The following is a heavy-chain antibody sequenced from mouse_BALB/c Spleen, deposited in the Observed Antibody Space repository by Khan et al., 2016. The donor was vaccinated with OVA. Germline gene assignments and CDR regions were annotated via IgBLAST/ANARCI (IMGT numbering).Heavy chain of an antibody. CDR3: ARSAI. V-gene: IGHV5-6-3*01. J-gene: IGHJ2*01. CDR1: RFTISSYG. CDR2: IDRNGGST. Sequence: EVELVESGGGIVQPGGSLKSSCAASRFTISSYGMSSVRQTPDKRLELVATIDRNGGSTDYPASVKRRFTISGDNAKNALYLQMRSLTSEDTAMYYWARSAIWGQGTTLTVSS. D-gene: IGHD2-12*01.